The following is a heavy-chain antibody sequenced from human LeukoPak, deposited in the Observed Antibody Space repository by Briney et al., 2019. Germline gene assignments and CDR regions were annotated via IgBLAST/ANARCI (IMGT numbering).Heavy chain of an antibody. V-gene: IGHV3-21*04. CDR1: GFTFSSST. J-gene: IGHJ3*01. CDR2: ISGGSIYI. Sequence: GGSLRLSCAASGFTFSSSTMNWVRQAPGKGLEWVSSISGGSIYIYYADSVKGRFTISRDNSKNTLYLQMNSLRAEDTAVYYCARDFLYWGQGTMVTVSS. CDR3: ARDFLY.